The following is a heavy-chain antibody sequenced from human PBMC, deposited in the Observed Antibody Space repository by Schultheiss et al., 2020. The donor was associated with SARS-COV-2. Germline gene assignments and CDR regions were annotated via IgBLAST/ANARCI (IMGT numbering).Heavy chain of an antibody. CDR2: INPNSGGT. Sequence: ASVKVSCKASGGTFSSYAISWVRQAPGQGLEWMGWINPNSGGTNYAQKFQGRVTMTRDTSISTAYMELSRLRSDDTAVYYCTTGEDIVVVPAAISDDYYYGMDVWGQGTTVTVSS. D-gene: IGHD2-2*02. CDR1: GGTFSSYA. CDR3: TTGEDIVVVPAAISDDYYYGMDV. J-gene: IGHJ6*02. V-gene: IGHV1-2*02.